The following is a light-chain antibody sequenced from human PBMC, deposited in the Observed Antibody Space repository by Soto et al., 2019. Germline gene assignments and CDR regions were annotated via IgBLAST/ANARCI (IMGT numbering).Light chain of an antibody. Sequence: QSVLTQPPSVSAAPGQKVTISCSGSSSNIGNNYVSWYQQLPGTAPKLLIYDNNKRPSGTPDRFSDSKSGTSATLAITGLQTGDEADYYCGTWDSSLSADVCGTGTKVTVL. CDR1: SSNIGNNY. CDR2: DNN. CDR3: GTWDSSLSADV. J-gene: IGLJ1*01. V-gene: IGLV1-51*01.